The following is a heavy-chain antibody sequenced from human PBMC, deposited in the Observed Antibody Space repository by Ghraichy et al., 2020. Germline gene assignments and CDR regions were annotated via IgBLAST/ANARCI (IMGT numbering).Heavy chain of an antibody. V-gene: IGHV3-33*01. CDR2: IWYDGSNK. Sequence: GGSLRLSCAASGFTFSSYGMHWVRQAPGKGLEWVAVIWYDGSNKYYADSVKGRFTISRDNSKNTLYLQMNSLRAEDTAVYYCARDSDPTDITTDSKGYGMDVWGQGTTVTVSS. CDR3: ARDSDPTDITTDSKGYGMDV. J-gene: IGHJ6*02. CDR1: GFTFSSYG. D-gene: IGHD4-11*01.